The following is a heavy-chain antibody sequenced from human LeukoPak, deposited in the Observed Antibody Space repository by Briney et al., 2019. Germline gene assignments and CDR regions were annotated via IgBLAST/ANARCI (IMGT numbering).Heavy chain of an antibody. Sequence: SVKVSCKSSGGTFSSYAISWVRQAPGQGREWMGGIIPIFGTANYAQKFQGRVTITTDESTSTAYMELSSLRSEDTAVYYCAREVAAAVKFDFWGQGTLVTVSS. CDR2: IIPIFGTA. D-gene: IGHD6-13*01. CDR1: GGTFSSYA. CDR3: AREVAAAVKFDF. V-gene: IGHV1-69*05. J-gene: IGHJ4*02.